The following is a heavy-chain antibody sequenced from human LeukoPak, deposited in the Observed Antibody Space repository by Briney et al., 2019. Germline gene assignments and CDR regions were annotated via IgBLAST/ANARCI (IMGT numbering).Heavy chain of an antibody. CDR3: ARENYGSGRSYYYGMDV. CDR1: GFTFSSYW. Sequence: GGSLRLSCAASGFTFSSYWMSWVRQAPGKGLEWVANIKQDGSEKYYVDSVKGRFTISRDNAKNSLYLRMNSLRAEDTAVYYCARENYGSGRSYYYGMDVWGQGTTVTVSS. D-gene: IGHD3-10*01. J-gene: IGHJ6*02. CDR2: IKQDGSEK. V-gene: IGHV3-7*01.